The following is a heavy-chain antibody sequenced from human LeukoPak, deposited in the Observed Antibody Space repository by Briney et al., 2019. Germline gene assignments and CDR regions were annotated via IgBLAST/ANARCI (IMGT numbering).Heavy chain of an antibody. CDR3: AKAGTVGGFFDY. Sequence: GGSLRLACTASGFTFSSYGMHWVRQAPGKGLEWVAVISYDGSNKYYADSVKGRFTISRDNSKNTLYLQMNSLRAEDTAVYYCAKAGTVGGFFDYWGQGTLVTVSS. CDR1: GFTFSSYG. V-gene: IGHV3-30*18. D-gene: IGHD4-11*01. CDR2: ISYDGSNK. J-gene: IGHJ4*02.